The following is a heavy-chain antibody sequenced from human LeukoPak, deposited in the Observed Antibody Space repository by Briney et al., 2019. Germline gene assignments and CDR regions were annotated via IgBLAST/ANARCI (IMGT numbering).Heavy chain of an antibody. V-gene: IGHV4-61*02. Sequence: PSETLSLTCTVSGGSISSGSYYWSWIRQPAGKGLEWIGRIYTSGSTNYSPSLKSRVTISVDTSNNQVFLRLTSVTAADTAIYYCTRDGSARSLATWGQGTLVTVSS. CDR1: GGSISSGSYY. CDR2: IYTSGST. CDR3: TRDGSARSLAT. D-gene: IGHD6-25*01. J-gene: IGHJ5*02.